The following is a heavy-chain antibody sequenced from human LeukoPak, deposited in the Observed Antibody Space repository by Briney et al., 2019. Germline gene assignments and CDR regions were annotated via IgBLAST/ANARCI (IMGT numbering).Heavy chain of an antibody. D-gene: IGHD3-22*01. CDR1: GYTFTGYY. Sequence: ASVKVSCKASGYTFTGYYMHWVRQAPGQGLEWMGRINPNSGGTNYAQKFQGRVTMTRDTSISTAYMELGRLRSDDTAVYYCARSAYYYDSSGYYPSEFDNWGQGTLVTVSS. J-gene: IGHJ4*02. CDR3: ARSAYYYDSSGYYPSEFDN. V-gene: IGHV1-2*06. CDR2: INPNSGGT.